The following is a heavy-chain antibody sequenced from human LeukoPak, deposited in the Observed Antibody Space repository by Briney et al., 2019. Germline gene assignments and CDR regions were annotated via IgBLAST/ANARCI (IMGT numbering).Heavy chain of an antibody. CDR2: ISDSGTGT. Sequence: PGGSLRLSCAASGFTFSSHAMSWVRQAPGKGLEWVSGISDSGTGTYYADSVKGRSTISRDNSKNTLFLQMNSLRAEDTAVYYCAKDHIRRDGYSDFDYWGQGTLVTVSS. J-gene: IGHJ4*02. CDR3: AKDHIRRDGYSDFDY. D-gene: IGHD5-24*01. V-gene: IGHV3-23*01. CDR1: GFTFSSHA.